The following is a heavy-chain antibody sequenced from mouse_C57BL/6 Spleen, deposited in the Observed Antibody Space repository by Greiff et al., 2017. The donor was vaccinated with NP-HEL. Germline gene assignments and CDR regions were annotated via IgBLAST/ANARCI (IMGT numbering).Heavy chain of an antibody. Sequence: QVQLKQSGAELARPGASVKLSCKASGYTFTSYGISWVKQRTGQGLEWIGEIYPRSGNTYYNEKFKGKATLTADKSSSTAYMELRSLTSEDSAVYFCARGGFITTVVATGNYYAMDYWGQGTSVTVSS. D-gene: IGHD1-1*01. V-gene: IGHV1-81*01. J-gene: IGHJ4*01. CDR2: IYPRSGNT. CDR1: GYTFTSYG. CDR3: ARGGFITTVVATGNYYAMDY.